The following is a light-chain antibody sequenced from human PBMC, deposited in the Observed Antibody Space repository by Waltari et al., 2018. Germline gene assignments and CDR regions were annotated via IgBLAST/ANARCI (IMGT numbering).Light chain of an antibody. CDR2: DVN. Sequence: QSALTQPRSVSGSPGQSVTISCSGSSSDVGAYNHVSWYQQHPDKAPKVMIYDVNKRPSVVPDRFSGSKSDNTASLTISGLQAEDEADYYCCSYAGNYILVFGGGTKLTVL. CDR1: SSDVGAYNH. V-gene: IGLV2-11*01. CDR3: CSYAGNYILV. J-gene: IGLJ2*01.